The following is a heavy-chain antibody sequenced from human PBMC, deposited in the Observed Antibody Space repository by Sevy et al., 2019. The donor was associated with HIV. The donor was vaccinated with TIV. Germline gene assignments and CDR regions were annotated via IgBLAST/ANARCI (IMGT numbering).Heavy chain of an antibody. CDR1: GGTFSSYA. D-gene: IGHD3-22*01. V-gene: IGHV1-69*10. CDR3: AREGYYYDSSGYYYADAFDI. J-gene: IGHJ3*02. CDR2: IIPIFGIA. Sequence: ASVKVSCKASGGTFSSYAISWVRQAPGQGLEWMGGIIPIFGIANYAQKFQGRVTITADKSTSTAYMELSSLRSEDTAVYYCAREGYYYDSSGYYYADAFDIWGQGTMVTVSS.